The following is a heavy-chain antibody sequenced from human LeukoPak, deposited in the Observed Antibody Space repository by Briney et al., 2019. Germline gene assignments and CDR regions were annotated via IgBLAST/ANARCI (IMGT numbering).Heavy chain of an antibody. Sequence: PGGSLRLSCAASGFTFSDYYMSWIRQAPGKGLEWVSYTSSSGSTIYYTDSVKGRFTTSKHNVYNSLDFEMTSLRAEDTAVYYWARGGPLSFDLWGQGTLVTVSS. CDR3: ARGGPLSFDL. CDR1: GFTFSDYY. V-gene: IGHV3-11*04. D-gene: IGHD1-26*01. J-gene: IGHJ4*02. CDR2: TSSSGSTI.